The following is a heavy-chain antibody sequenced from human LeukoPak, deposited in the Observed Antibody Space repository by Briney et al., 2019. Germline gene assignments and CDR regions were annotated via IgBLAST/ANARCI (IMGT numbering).Heavy chain of an antibody. Sequence: SVKVSCKASGGTFSSYAISWVRQAPGQGLEWMGGIIPIFGTANYAQKFLGRVTITTDESTSTAYMELSSLRSEDTAVYYCARDGPTKVTNMDAFDIWGQGTMATVSS. D-gene: IGHD4-11*01. CDR2: IIPIFGTA. CDR3: ARDGPTKVTNMDAFDI. CDR1: GGTFSSYA. J-gene: IGHJ3*02. V-gene: IGHV1-69*05.